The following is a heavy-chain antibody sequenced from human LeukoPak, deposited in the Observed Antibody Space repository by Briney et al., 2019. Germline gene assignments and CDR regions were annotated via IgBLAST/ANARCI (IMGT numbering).Heavy chain of an antibody. CDR1: GGSISSSSYY. J-gene: IGHJ5*02. D-gene: IGHD6-19*01. Sequence: SETLSLTCTVSGGSISSSSYYWGWIRQPPGKGLEWIGSIYYSGSTYYNPSLKSRVTISVDTSKNQFTLKLSSVTAADTAVYYCARVVVSQWLVLEGQFDPWGQGTLVTVSS. CDR3: ARVVVSQWLVLEGQFDP. V-gene: IGHV4-39*06. CDR2: IYYSGST.